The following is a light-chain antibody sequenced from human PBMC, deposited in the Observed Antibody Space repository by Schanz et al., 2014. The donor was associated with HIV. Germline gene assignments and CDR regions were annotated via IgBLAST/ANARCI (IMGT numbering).Light chain of an antibody. CDR1: SRDVGGYNF. J-gene: IGLJ2*01. V-gene: IGLV2-14*03. Sequence: QSALTQPASVSGAPGQSITISCTGTSRDVGGYNFVSRYQQHPGKVPKLLIYDVSNRPSGVSYRFSASKTGNTASLTISGLQAEDEADYYCSSYTSSSTLVVFGGGTKLTVL. CDR3: SSYTSSSTLVV. CDR2: DVS.